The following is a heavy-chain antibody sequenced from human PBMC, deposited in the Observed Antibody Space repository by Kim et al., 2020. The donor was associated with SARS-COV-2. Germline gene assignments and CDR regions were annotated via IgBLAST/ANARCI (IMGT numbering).Heavy chain of an antibody. CDR2: IYTNGST. CDR3: AKSLDYSYYMDV. Sequence: GMEWKRYIYTNGSTTQHPDLKRRVTISLDTSKNHFSLKLRSVAAADTAVCFCAKSLDYSYYMDVWGEGTTVVVSS. J-gene: IGHJ6*03. V-gene: IGHV4-4*09.